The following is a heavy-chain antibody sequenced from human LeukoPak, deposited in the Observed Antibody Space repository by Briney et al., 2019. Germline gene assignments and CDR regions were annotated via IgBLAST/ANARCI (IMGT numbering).Heavy chain of an antibody. D-gene: IGHD4-11*01. CDR2: INPGSGTT. Sequence: GSSVKVSCKASGGTFSSYAISWVRQAPGQGLEWMGIINPGSGTTTYAQKFQGRVTMTRDTSTSTVYMELSSLRSEDTALYYCARGISGGSTVTYFFDYWGQGTLVTVSS. CDR3: ARGISGGSTVTYFFDY. CDR1: GGTFSSYA. J-gene: IGHJ4*02. V-gene: IGHV1-46*01.